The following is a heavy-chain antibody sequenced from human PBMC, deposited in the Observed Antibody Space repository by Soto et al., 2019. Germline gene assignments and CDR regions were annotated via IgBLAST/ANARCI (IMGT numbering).Heavy chain of an antibody. CDR2: IIPIFGTA. D-gene: IGHD3-9*01. V-gene: IGHV1-69*14. J-gene: IGHJ4*02. Sequence: QVQLVQSGAEVKKPGSSVKVSCKASGGTFSSYAISWVRQAPGQGLEWMGGIIPIFGTANYAQKFQGRVTIPAVKTTSTADMERRSMGSEDTAVYFCARGYDILTGHPHYFDYWGRGALGTVSS. CDR1: GGTFSSYA. CDR3: ARGYDILTGHPHYFDY.